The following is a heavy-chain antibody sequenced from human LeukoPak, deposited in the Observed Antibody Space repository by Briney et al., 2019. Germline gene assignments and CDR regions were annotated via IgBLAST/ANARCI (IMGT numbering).Heavy chain of an antibody. CDR3: TFSGSYLMCMDV. J-gene: IGHJ6*04. V-gene: IGHV4-38-2*01. CDR1: GYSISSGYY. D-gene: IGHD3-10*01. CDR2: TYHSGST. Sequence: SETLSLTCAASGYSISSGYYWGWIRQPPGKGLEWIGSTYHSGSTYYNPSLKSRVTISVDTSKNQFSLKLSSVTAADTAVYYCTFSGSYLMCMDVWGKGTTVTVSS.